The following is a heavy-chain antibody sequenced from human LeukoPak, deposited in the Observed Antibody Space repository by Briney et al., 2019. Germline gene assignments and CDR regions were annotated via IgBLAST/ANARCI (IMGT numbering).Heavy chain of an antibody. CDR1: GFTFSTYG. V-gene: IGHV3-23*01. D-gene: IGHD3-22*01. CDR2: ISGSGGST. J-gene: IGHJ4*02. Sequence: GGSLRLSCAASGFTFSTYGMSWVRQAPGKGLEWVSGISGSGGSTYYADSVKDRFTISRDNTTNTLYLQMTSLRAEDTAVYYCAKSLIVVALLDYWGQGTLVTVSS. CDR3: AKSLIVVALLDY.